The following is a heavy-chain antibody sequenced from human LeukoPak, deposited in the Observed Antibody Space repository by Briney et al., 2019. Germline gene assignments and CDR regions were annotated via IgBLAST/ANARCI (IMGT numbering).Heavy chain of an antibody. CDR3: AREGDFSSSPFDY. J-gene: IGHJ4*02. Sequence: SVKVSCKASGGTFSSYTISWVRQAPGQGLEWMGRIIPILGVANYAQKFQSRVTITADKSTSTAYMELSSLRSEDTAVYYCAREGDFSSSPFDYWGQGTLVTVSS. V-gene: IGHV1-69*04. CDR2: IIPILGVA. CDR1: GGTFSSYT. D-gene: IGHD2-21*02.